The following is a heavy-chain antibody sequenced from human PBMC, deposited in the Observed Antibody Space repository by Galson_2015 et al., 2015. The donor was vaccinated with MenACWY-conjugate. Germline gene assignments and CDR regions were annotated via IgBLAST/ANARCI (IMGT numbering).Heavy chain of an antibody. CDR1: GYTFNTYP. CDR2: IHVGSGNT. J-gene: IGHJ1*01. CDR3: VRDVCSPSSCASAPH. Sequence: SVKVSCKASGYTFNTYPLHWVRQAPGQGLEWIAWIHVGSGNTKYSQKFQGRVTVTRDTSASTGYMELSSLRSEDTAVYYCVRDVCSPSSCASAPHCGHATLVTVSS. D-gene: IGHD2-2*01. V-gene: IGHV1-3*01.